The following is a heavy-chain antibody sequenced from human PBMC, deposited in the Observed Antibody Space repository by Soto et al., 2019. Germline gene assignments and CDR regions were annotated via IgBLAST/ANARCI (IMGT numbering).Heavy chain of an antibody. V-gene: IGHV4-59*08. D-gene: IGHD6-19*01. CDR2: MYFSGSTKEYNPT. J-gene: IGHJ5*02. CDR3: ARHRGYSSSWGWFDP. CDR1: GGSISGYY. Sequence: QVQLQESGPGLVKPSETLSLTCTVSGGSISGYYWSWIRQPPGKGLEWIGYMYFSGSTKEYNPTNCNPSLQSRGTISVDTDKNQFSLKLSYVTAADTALYYCARHRGYSSSWGWFDPWGQGTLVTVSS.